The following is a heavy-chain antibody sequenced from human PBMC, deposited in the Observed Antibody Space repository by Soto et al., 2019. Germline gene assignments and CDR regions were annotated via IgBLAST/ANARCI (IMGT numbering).Heavy chain of an antibody. CDR2: IYYSGST. V-gene: IGHV4-39*01. J-gene: IGHJ4*02. D-gene: IGHD2-15*01. CDR3: ARRSGGRCYNY. Sequence: QLLESGPGLVKPLETLSLICTVSGGAVYADGYYWGWIRQPPGKGLEWIGNIYYSGSTYYNPSLKSRVTISIDTSKNQFSLKMNSVTAADTAVYYCARRSGGRCYNYWGQGTLVTVSS. CDR1: GGAVYADGYY.